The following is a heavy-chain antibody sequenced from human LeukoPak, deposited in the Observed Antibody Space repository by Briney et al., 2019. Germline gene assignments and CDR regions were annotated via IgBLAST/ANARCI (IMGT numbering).Heavy chain of an antibody. CDR1: GYTFTSYA. V-gene: IGHV1-3*01. J-gene: IGHJ3*02. Sequence: ASVKVSCKASGYTFTSYAMHWVRQAPGHRLEWIGWINAGNGNTKYSQKFQGRVTITRDTSASTAYMELSSLRSEDTAVYYCARGYGDYRSDAFDIWGQGTMVTVSS. D-gene: IGHD4-17*01. CDR3: ARGYGDYRSDAFDI. CDR2: INAGNGNT.